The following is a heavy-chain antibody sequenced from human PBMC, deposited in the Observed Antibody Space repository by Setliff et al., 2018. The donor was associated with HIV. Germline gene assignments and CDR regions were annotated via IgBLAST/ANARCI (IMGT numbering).Heavy chain of an antibody. D-gene: IGHD2-2*01. J-gene: IGHJ6*03. V-gene: IGHV1-46*01. CDR1: GYAFTSYY. Sequence: ASVKVSCKTSGYAFTSYYMHWVRQAPGQGLEWMGVINPSGGSTNYAQKFQGRVTMTGDTSTSTVNMDLSSLRSEDTAVYYCARGVVVVPAARGGGYYYYMDVWGKGTTVTVSS. CDR2: INPSGGST. CDR3: ARGVVVVPAARGGGYYYYMDV.